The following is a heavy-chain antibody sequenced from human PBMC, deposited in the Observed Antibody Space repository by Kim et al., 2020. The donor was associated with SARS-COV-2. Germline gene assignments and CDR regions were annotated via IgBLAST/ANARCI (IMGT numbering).Heavy chain of an antibody. J-gene: IGHJ6*02. V-gene: IGHV3-11*06. CDR3: ARDPLLRYFDWLYYYYGMDV. D-gene: IGHD3-9*01. CDR1: GFTFSDYY. Sequence: WGSLRLSCAASGFTFSDYYMSWIRQAPGKGLEWVSYISSSSSYTNYADSVKGRFTISRDNAKNSLYLQMNSLRAEDTAVYYCARDPLLRYFDWLYYYYGMDVWGQGTTVTVSS. CDR2: ISSSSSYT.